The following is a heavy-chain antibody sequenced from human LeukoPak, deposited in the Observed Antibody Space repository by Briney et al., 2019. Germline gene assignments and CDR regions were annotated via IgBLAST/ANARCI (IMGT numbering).Heavy chain of an antibody. CDR2: FIPIFGTA. CDR3: AREVPAYCGGDCYSYWFDP. J-gene: IGHJ5*02. CDR1: GGTFSSYA. Sequence: SVKVSCKASGGTFSSYAISWVRQAPGQGLEWMGGFIPIFGTANYAQKFQGRVTITADESTSTAYMELSSLRSEDTAVYYCAREVPAYCGGDCYSYWFDPWGQGTLVTVSS. V-gene: IGHV1-69*13. D-gene: IGHD2-21*01.